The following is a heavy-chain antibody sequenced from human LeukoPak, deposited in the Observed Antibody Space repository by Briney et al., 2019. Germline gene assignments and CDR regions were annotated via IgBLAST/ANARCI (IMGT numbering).Heavy chain of an antibody. CDR2: IIPIFGTA. CDR3: ARSVSPVRLEVFHFDY. Sequence: ASVKVSCKASGGTFSSYAISWVRQAPGQGLEWMGGIIPIFGTANYAQKFQGRVTITTDESTSTAYMELSSLRSEDTAVYYCARSVSPVRLEVFHFDYWGQGTLVTVSS. CDR1: GGTFSSYA. J-gene: IGHJ4*02. D-gene: IGHD2-8*01. V-gene: IGHV1-69*05.